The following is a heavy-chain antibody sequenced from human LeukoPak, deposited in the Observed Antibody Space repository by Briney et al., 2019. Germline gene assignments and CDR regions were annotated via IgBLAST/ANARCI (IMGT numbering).Heavy chain of an antibody. V-gene: IGHV3-7*01. Sequence: GGSLRLSCVASGFTFSTYWMSWVRQAPGKGREWVANIKEDGSEEYHVDSVKGRFTISRDNAKKSLYLQMNSLRAEDTAVYYCARRGYFDLWGRGPLVTVSS. CDR3: ARRGYFDL. CDR2: IKEDGSEE. J-gene: IGHJ2*01. CDR1: GFTFSTYW.